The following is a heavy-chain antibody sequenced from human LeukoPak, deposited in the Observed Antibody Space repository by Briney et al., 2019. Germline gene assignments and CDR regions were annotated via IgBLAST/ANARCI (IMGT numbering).Heavy chain of an antibody. CDR1: GFTFSSYG. J-gene: IGHJ4*02. V-gene: IGHV3-7*01. Sequence: PGGTLRLSCAASGFTFSSYGMSWVRQAPGKGLEWVANIKQDGSEKYYVDSVKGRFTISRDNAKNSLYLQMNSLRAEDTAVYYCARDGDSSGRENKGFDYWGQGTLVTVSS. CDR3: ARDGDSSGRENKGFDY. D-gene: IGHD6-19*01. CDR2: IKQDGSEK.